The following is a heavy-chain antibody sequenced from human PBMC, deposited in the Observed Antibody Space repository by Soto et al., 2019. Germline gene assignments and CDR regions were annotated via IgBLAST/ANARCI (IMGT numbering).Heavy chain of an antibody. CDR1: GFTFSSYA. Sequence: QPGGSLRLSCAASGFTFSSYAMHWVRQAPGKGLEWVAVISYDGSNKYYADSVKGRFTISRDNSKNTLYLQMNSLRAEDTAVYYCARDRKRNVDTAMVTFYYWGQGTLVTVSS. CDR3: ARDRKRNVDTAMVTFYY. V-gene: IGHV3-30-3*01. D-gene: IGHD5-18*01. J-gene: IGHJ4*02. CDR2: ISYDGSNK.